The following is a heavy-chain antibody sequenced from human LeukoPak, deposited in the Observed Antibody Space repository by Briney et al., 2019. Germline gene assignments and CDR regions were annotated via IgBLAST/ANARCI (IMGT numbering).Heavy chain of an antibody. J-gene: IGHJ4*02. CDR2: IYPGDSDT. CDR3: ARHMGFGEAEQPFDY. Sequence: GESLKISCKVSRYSFSSYWIGWVRQMPGEGLEWMGIIYPGDSDTRYSPSFQGQVTISADRSISTAYLQWSSLRASDTAMYYCARHMGFGEAEQPFDYWGQGTLVTVSS. D-gene: IGHD3-10*01. V-gene: IGHV5-51*01. CDR1: RYSFSSYW.